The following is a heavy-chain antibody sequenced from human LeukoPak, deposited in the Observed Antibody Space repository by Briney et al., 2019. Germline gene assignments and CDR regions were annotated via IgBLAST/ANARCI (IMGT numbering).Heavy chain of an antibody. Sequence: SETLSLTCAVYGGSFSGYYWSWIRQPPGKGLEWIGEINHSGSTNYNPSLKSRVTISVDTSKNQFSLKLSSVTAADTAVYYCARGPMVRGVIIGRSWLCDYWGQGTLVTVSS. CDR2: INHSGST. CDR1: GGSFSGYY. CDR3: ARGPMVRGVIIGRSWLCDY. D-gene: IGHD3-10*01. J-gene: IGHJ4*02. V-gene: IGHV4-34*01.